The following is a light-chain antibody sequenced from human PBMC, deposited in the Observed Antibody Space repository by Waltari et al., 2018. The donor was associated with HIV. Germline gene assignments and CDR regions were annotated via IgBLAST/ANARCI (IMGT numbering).Light chain of an antibody. Sequence: QSVLTQPPSASGTPGTRVTISCSGSSSNIGSNTVKWYQQLPGTAPKLLIYSNNQRPSGVPDLVSGSECCSSAALAISGLQSEDEADYYCSAWDDDLNGFDVFGTGTKVTVL. J-gene: IGLJ1*01. V-gene: IGLV1-44*01. CDR1: SSNIGSNT. CDR3: SAWDDDLNGFDV. CDR2: SNN.